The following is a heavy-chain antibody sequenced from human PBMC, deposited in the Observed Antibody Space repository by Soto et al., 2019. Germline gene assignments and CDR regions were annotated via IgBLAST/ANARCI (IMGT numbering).Heavy chain of an antibody. CDR3: ASAPIIAAAGSYYYYYGMDV. Sequence: ASVKVSCKASGYTFTSYAMQWVRQAPGQRLEWMGWINAGNGNTKYSQKSQGRVTITRDTSASTAYMELSSLRSEDTAVYYCASAPIIAAAGSYYYYYGMDVWGQGTTVTVSS. D-gene: IGHD6-13*01. V-gene: IGHV1-3*01. J-gene: IGHJ6*02. CDR2: INAGNGNT. CDR1: GYTFTSYA.